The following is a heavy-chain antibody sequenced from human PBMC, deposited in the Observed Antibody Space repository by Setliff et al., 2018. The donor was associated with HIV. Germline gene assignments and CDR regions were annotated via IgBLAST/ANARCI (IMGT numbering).Heavy chain of an antibody. CDR3: ETLARFAPDY. CDR2: MSTGGDIK. J-gene: IGHJ4*02. CDR1: GFTFSSYV. Sequence: GGSLRLSCAATGFTFSSYVLHWVRQAPGKGLEWVAVMSTGGDIKIYADSVKGRFTISRDNSKNTVYLQMSTLRAEDTAIYSCETLARFAPDYWSQGTQVTVSS. V-gene: IGHV3-30-3*01.